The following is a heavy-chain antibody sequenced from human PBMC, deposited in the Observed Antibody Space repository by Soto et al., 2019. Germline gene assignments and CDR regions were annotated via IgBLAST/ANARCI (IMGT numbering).Heavy chain of an antibody. Sequence: QVQLEESGPGLVKPSRTLSLSCTVSGGSISSTDHYWSWIRQDPGKVLEWIGYSYYTGNTYYNPSLKSRVAIAVDTSKNQFSLKLSSVTAADTAVYYCARVGISSSDAFDIWGQGTMVTVSS. V-gene: IGHV4-31*03. CDR2: SYYTGNT. D-gene: IGHD6-6*01. CDR1: GGSISSTDHY. J-gene: IGHJ3*02. CDR3: ARVGISSSDAFDI.